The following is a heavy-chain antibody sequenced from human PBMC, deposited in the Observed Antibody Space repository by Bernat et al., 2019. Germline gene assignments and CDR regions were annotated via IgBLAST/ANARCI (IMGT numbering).Heavy chain of an antibody. J-gene: IGHJ6*02. Sequence: EVQLLESGGGLVQPGGSLRLSCGASGFTFSSFAMSWVRQAAGRGLEWVSGISGSGDSTYYADSVKGRFTNARDNSKNTLYLQMNSLRAEDTAVYYCAKGIYPKGYCSGGNCYYYFYGMDVWGQGTTVTVSS. CDR3: AKGIYPKGYCSGGNCYYYFYGMDV. D-gene: IGHD2-15*01. V-gene: IGHV3-23*01. CDR2: ISGSGDST. CDR1: GFTFSSFA.